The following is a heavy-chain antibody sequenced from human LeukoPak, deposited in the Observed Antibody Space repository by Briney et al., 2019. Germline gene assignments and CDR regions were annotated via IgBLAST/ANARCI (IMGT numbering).Heavy chain of an antibody. V-gene: IGHV4-61*02. Sequence: PSETLSLTCTVSGGSISSGSYYWSWIRQPAGKGLEWIGRIYTSGSTNYNPSLKSRVTISVDTSKNQFSLKLSSVTAADTAVYDCAKSIPWERGAFDIWGQGTMVAVSS. CDR3: AKSIPWERGAFDI. J-gene: IGHJ3*02. CDR2: IYTSGST. D-gene: IGHD1-26*01. CDR1: GGSISSGSYY.